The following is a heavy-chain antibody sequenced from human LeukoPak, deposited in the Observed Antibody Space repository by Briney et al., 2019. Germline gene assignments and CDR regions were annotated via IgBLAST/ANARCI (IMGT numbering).Heavy chain of an antibody. CDR2: IYYSGST. J-gene: IGHJ6*04. D-gene: IGHD6-19*01. V-gene: IGHV4-59*01. Sequence: SETLSLTCTVSGGSISSYYWSWIRQPPGKGLEWIGYIYYSGSTNYNPSLKSRVTISVDTSKNQFSLKLSSVTAADTAVYYCARASGSGWYPDVWGKGTTVTVSS. CDR3: ARASGSGWYPDV. CDR1: GGSISSYY.